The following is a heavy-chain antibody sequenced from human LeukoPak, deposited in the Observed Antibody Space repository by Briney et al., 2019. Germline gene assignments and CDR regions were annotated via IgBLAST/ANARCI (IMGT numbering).Heavy chain of an antibody. Sequence: GGSLRLSCAASGFTFSSYWMHWVRQAPGKGLVWVSRINSDGSSTNHADSVKGRFTISRDNAKNTLYLQMNSLRAEDTAVYYCARVSRSASSIDYWGQGTLVTVSS. CDR2: INSDGSST. CDR1: GFTFSSYW. V-gene: IGHV3-74*01. J-gene: IGHJ4*02. D-gene: IGHD5/OR15-5a*01. CDR3: ARVSRSASSIDY.